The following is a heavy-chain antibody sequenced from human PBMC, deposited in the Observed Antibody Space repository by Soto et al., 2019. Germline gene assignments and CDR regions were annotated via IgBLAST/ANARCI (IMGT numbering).Heavy chain of an antibody. J-gene: IGHJ6*02. CDR1: GGSISSSSYY. V-gene: IGHV4-39*01. Sequence: SETLSLTCTVSGGSISSSSYYWGWIRQPPGKGLEWIGSIYYSGSTYYNPSLKSRVTISVDTSKNQFSLKLSSVTATDTAVYYCARLKYYYDSSGYYYYYYGMDVWGQGTTVTVSS. D-gene: IGHD3-22*01. CDR2: IYYSGST. CDR3: ARLKYYYDSSGYYYYYYGMDV.